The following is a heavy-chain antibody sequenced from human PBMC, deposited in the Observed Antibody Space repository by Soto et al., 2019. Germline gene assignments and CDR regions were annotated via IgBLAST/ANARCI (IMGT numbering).Heavy chain of an antibody. CDR2: IGPYGNSI. D-gene: IGHD2-21*01. Sequence: SLKISCAASGFSFRDYSMSWLRQAPGKGLEWVSYIGPYGNSIYYADSVKGRFTISRDDATKSLHLHMNSLRTDDTAVYYCARDDHTYGVYWGQGTPVTVSS. V-gene: IGHV3-11*01. CDR1: GFSFRDYS. J-gene: IGHJ4*02. CDR3: ARDDHTYGVY.